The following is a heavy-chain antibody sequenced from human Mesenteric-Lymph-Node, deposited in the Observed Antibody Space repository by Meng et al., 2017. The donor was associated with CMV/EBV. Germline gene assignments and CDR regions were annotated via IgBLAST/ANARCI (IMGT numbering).Heavy chain of an antibody. J-gene: IGHJ5*02. D-gene: IGHD6-13*01. CDR2: IYYNGNT. V-gene: IGHV4-59*08. Sequence: SETLSLTCTVSGGSISSYYWSWIRQPPGKGLEWIGYIYYNGNTNYNPSLESRVTISLNTSKNQFSLKLSSVTAADTAVYYCARNLPSSSWSRGWFDPWGQGTLVTVSS. CDR3: ARNLPSSSWSRGWFDP. CDR1: GGSISSYY.